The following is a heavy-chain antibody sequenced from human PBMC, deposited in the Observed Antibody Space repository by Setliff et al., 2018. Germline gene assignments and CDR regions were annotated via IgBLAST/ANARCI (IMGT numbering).Heavy chain of an antibody. D-gene: IGHD3-22*01. CDR3: AREEGYYYDSTDYYYYMDV. Sequence: SVKVSCKASGGTFSNIGFSWVRQAPGQGLEWMGWISTYNGKTNYAQKFQGRVTITADESTSTVYMELSSLRSDDTALYYCAREEGYYYDSTDYYYYMDVWGKGTTVTVSS. J-gene: IGHJ6*03. V-gene: IGHV1-69*13. CDR2: ISTYNGKT. CDR1: GGTFSNIG.